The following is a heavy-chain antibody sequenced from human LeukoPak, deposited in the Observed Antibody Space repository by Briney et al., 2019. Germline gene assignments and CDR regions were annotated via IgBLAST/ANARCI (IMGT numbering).Heavy chain of an antibody. J-gene: IGHJ4*02. CDR3: ARVDIVVVPSAAFDF. CDR2: INYSGDT. D-gene: IGHD2-2*03. Sequence: PSETLSLTCTVSGGSISSSNYYWGWIRQPPGKGLEWIGSINYSGDTYSNPSLKSRLTISVDTSKNQFSLKLSSVTAADTAVYYCARVDIVVVPSAAFDFWGQGTLVTASS. V-gene: IGHV4-39*01. CDR1: GGSISSSNYY.